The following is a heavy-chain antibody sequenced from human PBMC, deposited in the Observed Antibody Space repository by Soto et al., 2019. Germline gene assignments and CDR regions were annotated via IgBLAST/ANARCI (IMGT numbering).Heavy chain of an antibody. CDR2: INHSGST. CDR1: GGSFSGYY. J-gene: IGHJ4*02. V-gene: IGHV4-34*01. D-gene: IGHD1-1*01. Sequence: PSETLSLTCAVYGGSFSGYYWTWIRQPPGTGLEWIGEINHSGSTNYNPSLKSRVTISVDTSKNQFSLKLSSVTAADTAVYYCARGRWLQLRDFAYWGQGTPVPVSS. CDR3: ARGRWLQLRDFAY.